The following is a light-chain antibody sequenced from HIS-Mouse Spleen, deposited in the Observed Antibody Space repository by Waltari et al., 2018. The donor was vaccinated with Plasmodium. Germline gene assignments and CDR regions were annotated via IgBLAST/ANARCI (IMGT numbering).Light chain of an antibody. CDR3: QQYNNWSFT. V-gene: IGKV3-15*01. CDR1: QSVSSN. J-gene: IGKJ3*01. Sequence: EIVMTQSPATLSVPPGERATLSCRASQSVSSNLAWYQQKPGHAPRLLIYGASTRATGIPARFSGSGSGTEFTLTISSLQSEDFAVYYCQQYNNWSFTFGPGTKVDIK. CDR2: GAS.